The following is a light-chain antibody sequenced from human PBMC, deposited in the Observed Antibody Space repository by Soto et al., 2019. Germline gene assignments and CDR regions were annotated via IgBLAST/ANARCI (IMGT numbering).Light chain of an antibody. CDR1: QSVSTTY. CDR2: GAS. CDR3: QQCGSSPLT. V-gene: IGKV3-20*01. Sequence: EIVLTQSPGTLSLSPGERATLSCRASQSVSTTYLAWLQQKPGQAPRLLIYGASRRATGIPDRFSGSGSGTDFTLTISRLEPEDFAVYYCQQCGSSPLTFGGGTKVEIK. J-gene: IGKJ4*01.